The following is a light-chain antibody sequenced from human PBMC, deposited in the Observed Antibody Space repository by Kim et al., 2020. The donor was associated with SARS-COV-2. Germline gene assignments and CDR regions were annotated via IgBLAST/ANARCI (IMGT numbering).Light chain of an antibody. CDR2: RND. J-gene: IGLJ2*01. CDR1: NSNIGRNY. CDR3: VAWDDSLNGGV. V-gene: IGLV1-47*01. Sequence: GQTVTISCSGRNSNIGRNYVYWYQQFPGTAPKLLIYRNDKRPSGVPDRFSGSESGTSASLAISSLRSEDEADYYCVAWDDSLNGGVFGGGTQLTVL.